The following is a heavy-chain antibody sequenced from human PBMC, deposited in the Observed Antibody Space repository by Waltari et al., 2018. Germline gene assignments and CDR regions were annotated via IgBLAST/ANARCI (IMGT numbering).Heavy chain of an antibody. CDR3: ARVWSGSYWGWYFDL. D-gene: IGHD1-26*01. CDR2: IYYSGST. J-gene: IGHJ2*01. CDR1: GGSISSHY. Sequence: QVQLQESGPGLVKPSETLSLTCTVSGGSISSHYWSWIRQPPGKGLEWIGYIYYSGSTNYNPSLKSRVTISVDTSKNQFSLKLSSVTAANTAVYYCARVWSGSYWGWYFDLWGRGTLVTVSS. V-gene: IGHV4-59*11.